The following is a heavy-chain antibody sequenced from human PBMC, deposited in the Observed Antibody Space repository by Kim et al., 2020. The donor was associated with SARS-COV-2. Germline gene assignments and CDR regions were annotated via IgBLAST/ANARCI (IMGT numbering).Heavy chain of an antibody. CDR3: AKEKRGGYSYGRSPFDY. V-gene: IGHV3-9*01. D-gene: IGHD5-18*01. CDR1: GFTFGDYA. Sequence: GGSLRLSCAASGFTFGDYAMHWVRQAPGKGLEWVSGISWNSGSIGYADSVKGRFTISRDNAKNSLYLQMNSLRAEDTALYYCAKEKRGGYSYGRSPFDYWGQGTLVTVSS. J-gene: IGHJ4*02. CDR2: ISWNSGSI.